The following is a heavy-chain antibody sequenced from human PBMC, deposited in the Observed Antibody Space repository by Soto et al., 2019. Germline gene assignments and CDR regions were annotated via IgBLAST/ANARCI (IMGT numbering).Heavy chain of an antibody. Sequence: HPGGSLRLSCAASGFTFSSYAMSWVRQAPGKGLEWVSAISGSGGSTYYADSVKGRFTISRDNSKNTLYLQMNSLRAEDTAVYYCAKDDAATILLGYYFDYWGQGTLVTVSS. V-gene: IGHV3-23*01. CDR3: AKDDAATILLGYYFDY. CDR2: ISGSGGST. CDR1: GFTFSSYA. D-gene: IGHD5-12*01. J-gene: IGHJ4*02.